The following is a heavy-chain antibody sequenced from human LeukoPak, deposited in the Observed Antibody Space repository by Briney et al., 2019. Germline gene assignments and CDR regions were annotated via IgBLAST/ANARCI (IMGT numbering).Heavy chain of an antibody. CDR1: GFTFSSYE. Sequence: PGGSLRLSCADSGFTFSSYEMNWVRQAPGKGLEWVSYIGTSGSTIYYADSVKGRFTISRDNAKNSLYLQMNSLRAEDTAVYYCARDDYGTTNYYGMDVWGQGTTVTVSS. J-gene: IGHJ6*02. CDR3: ARDDYGTTNYYGMDV. CDR2: IGTSGSTI. V-gene: IGHV3-48*03. D-gene: IGHD4/OR15-4a*01.